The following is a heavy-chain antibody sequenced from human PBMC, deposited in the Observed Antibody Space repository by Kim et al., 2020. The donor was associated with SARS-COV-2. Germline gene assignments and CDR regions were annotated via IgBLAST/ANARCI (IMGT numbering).Heavy chain of an antibody. CDR3: ARDRVSSSGGYYFDY. J-gene: IGHJ4*02. D-gene: IGHD6-19*01. Sequence: DSVKGRFTTSRDNSKNTLYLQMNSRGAEDTAVYYCARDRVSSSGGYYFDYWGQGTLVTVSS. V-gene: IGHV3-30*07.